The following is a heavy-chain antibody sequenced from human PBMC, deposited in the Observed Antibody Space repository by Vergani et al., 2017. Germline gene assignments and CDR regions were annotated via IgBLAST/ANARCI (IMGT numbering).Heavy chain of an antibody. CDR2: IIPIFGTA. J-gene: IGHJ6*03. CDR1: GGPFSSYP. CDR3: AGXRGGFVRSGPAAKATYYYYYMDV. V-gene: IGHV1-69*01. Sequence: QVQLVQSGAEVKKPGSSVKVPCKASGGPFSSYPISWVRQAPGQGLEWMGGIIPIFGTATYAQKFQGRVTITADESTSPAYMELSILRSEDTSVYYCAGXRGGFVRSGPAAKATYYYYYMDVWGKGTTVTVSS. D-gene: IGHD2-2*01.